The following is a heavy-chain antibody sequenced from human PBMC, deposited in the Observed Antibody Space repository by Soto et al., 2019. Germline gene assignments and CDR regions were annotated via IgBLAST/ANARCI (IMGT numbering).Heavy chain of an antibody. Sequence: QVQLVQSGAEVKKPGSSVKVSCKASGGTFSSYTISWVRQAPGQGLEWMGRIIPILGIANYAQKFQGKVTSTAAKSAGTAYMELSSLRSEDTAVYYCASPIWFGELSALDAFDIWGQGTMVTVSS. J-gene: IGHJ3*02. CDR2: IIPILGIA. V-gene: IGHV1-69*02. D-gene: IGHD3-10*01. CDR1: GGTFSSYT. CDR3: ASPIWFGELSALDAFDI.